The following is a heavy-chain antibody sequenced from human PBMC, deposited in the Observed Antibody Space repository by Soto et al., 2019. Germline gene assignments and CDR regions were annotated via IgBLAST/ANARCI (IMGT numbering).Heavy chain of an antibody. CDR2: INHSGST. J-gene: IGHJ3*02. CDR3: GRGYLYCSGGSCYSAAFDI. D-gene: IGHD2-15*01. V-gene: IGHV4-34*01. CDR1: GGSFSGYY. Sequence: SETLSLTCAVYGGSFSGYYWSWIRQPPGKGLEWIGEINHSGSTNYNPSLKSRVTISVDTSKNQFSLKLSSVTAADTAVYYCGRGYLYCSGGSCYSAAFDIWGQGTMVTISS.